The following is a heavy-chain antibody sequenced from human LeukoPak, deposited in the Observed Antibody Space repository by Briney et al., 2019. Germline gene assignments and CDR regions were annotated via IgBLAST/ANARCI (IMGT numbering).Heavy chain of an antibody. V-gene: IGHV4-59*01. J-gene: IGHJ4*02. D-gene: IGHD5-24*01. Sequence: SETLSLTCTVSGGSISSYYWSWIRQPPGKGLEWIGYIYYSGGTNYNPSLKSRVTISVDTSKNQFSLKLSSVTAADTAVYYCAREMATGFDYWGQGTLVTVSS. CDR2: IYYSGGT. CDR1: GGSISSYY. CDR3: AREMATGFDY.